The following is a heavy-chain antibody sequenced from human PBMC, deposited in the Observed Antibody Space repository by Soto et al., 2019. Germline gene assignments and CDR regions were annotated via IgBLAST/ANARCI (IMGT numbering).Heavy chain of an antibody. CDR3: ASGKRELLVSWLDP. J-gene: IGHJ5*02. V-gene: IGHV1-8*01. CDR2: MNPNSGNT. Sequence: QVQLVQSGAEVKKPGASVKVSCKASGYTFTSYDINWVRQATGPGLEWMGWMNPNSGNTGYAQKCQGRVTMTMNTSISTAYVELSSLGSVYTAVYYCASGKRELLVSWLDPWGKGSLVSVSS. D-gene: IGHD1-26*01. CDR1: GYTFTSYD.